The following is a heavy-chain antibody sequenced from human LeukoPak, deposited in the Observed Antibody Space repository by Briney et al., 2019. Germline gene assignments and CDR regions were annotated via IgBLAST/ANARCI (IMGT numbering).Heavy chain of an antibody. CDR1: GFNVRSNY. Sequence: GGSRRLSCAASGFNVRSNYMSWFRQAPGKGLEWASVIYNDGRTYYADSVKGRFIISKDTSRNTVLLQMNNLRADDTAVYYCARESGYAVGDFWGRGTLVIVSS. J-gene: IGHJ4*02. CDR3: ARESGYAVGDF. CDR2: IYNDGRT. D-gene: IGHD5-12*01. V-gene: IGHV3-53*01.